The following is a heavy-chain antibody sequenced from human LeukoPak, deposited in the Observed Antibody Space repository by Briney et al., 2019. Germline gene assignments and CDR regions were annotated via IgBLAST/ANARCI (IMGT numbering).Heavy chain of an antibody. CDR3: ASPKTGTTDYYYYGMDV. D-gene: IGHD1-7*01. V-gene: IGHV3-30*03. CDR1: GFTFSSYG. Sequence: GRSLRLSCAASGFTFSSYGMHWVRQAPGKGLEWVAVISYDGSNKYYADSVKGRFTISRDNSKNTLYLQTNSLRAEDTAVYYCASPKTGTTDYYYYGMDVWGQGTTVTVSS. J-gene: IGHJ6*02. CDR2: ISYDGSNK.